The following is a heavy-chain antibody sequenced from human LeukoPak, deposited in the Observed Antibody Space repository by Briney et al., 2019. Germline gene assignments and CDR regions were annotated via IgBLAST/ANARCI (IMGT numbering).Heavy chain of an antibody. Sequence: GGSLRLSCAASGFTFSSYSMNWVCQAPGKGLEWVSSISSSSSYIYYADSVKGRFTISRDNAKNSLYLQMNSLRAEDTAVYYCARVSPPNYDFWSGYYPYYFDYWGQGTLVTVSS. CDR3: ARVSPPNYDFWSGYYPYYFDY. J-gene: IGHJ4*02. D-gene: IGHD3-3*01. V-gene: IGHV3-21*01. CDR1: GFTFSSYS. CDR2: ISSSSSYI.